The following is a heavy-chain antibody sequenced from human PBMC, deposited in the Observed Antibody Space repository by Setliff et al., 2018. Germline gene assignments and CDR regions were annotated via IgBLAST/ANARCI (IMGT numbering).Heavy chain of an antibody. J-gene: IGHJ4*02. CDR1: GDSISSGDDF. CDR2: IYYTTNG. Sequence: PSETLSLTCTVSGDSISSGDDFWSWIRQPPGKGLEWIGSIYYTTNGHYNPSLKSRVTMSVDTSKNHFSLELTSVTAADTAVYYCDRAPVGDRNGLFDSWGQGTLVTVSS. CDR3: DRAPVGDRNGLFDS. V-gene: IGHV4-30-4*08. D-gene: IGHD6-19*01.